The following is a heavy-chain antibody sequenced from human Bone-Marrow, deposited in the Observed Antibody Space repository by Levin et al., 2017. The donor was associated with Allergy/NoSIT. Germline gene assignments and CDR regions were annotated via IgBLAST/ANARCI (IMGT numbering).Heavy chain of an antibody. Sequence: SETLSLTCTVSGGSISSYYWSWIRQPPGKGLEWIGYIYYSGSTNYNPSLKSRVTISVDTSKNQFSLKLSSVTAADTAVYYCARANYYGSGSYYNGEIHYYYYYMDVWGKGTTVTVSS. V-gene: IGHV4-59*01. D-gene: IGHD3-10*01. CDR2: IYYSGST. J-gene: IGHJ6*03. CDR1: GGSISSYY. CDR3: ARANYYGSGSYYNGEIHYYYYYMDV.